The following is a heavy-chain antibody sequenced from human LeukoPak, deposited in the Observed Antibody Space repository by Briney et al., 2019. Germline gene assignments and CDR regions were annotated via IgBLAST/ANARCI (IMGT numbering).Heavy chain of an antibody. D-gene: IGHD1-26*01. CDR2: FYTTGGT. Sequence: SETLSLTCTVSAGSITSYYWSWIRQPPGKGLEWIGYFYTTGGTNYNPSLKSRVTMSLDTSRNQFSLKLTSVTAADTAVYYCARHVKSYYANYGGEGILVTVSS. V-gene: IGHV4-4*09. CDR1: AGSITSYY. J-gene: IGHJ4*02. CDR3: ARHVKSYYANY.